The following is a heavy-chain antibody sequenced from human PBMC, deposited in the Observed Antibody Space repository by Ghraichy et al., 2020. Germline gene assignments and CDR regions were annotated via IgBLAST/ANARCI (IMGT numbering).Heavy chain of an antibody. D-gene: IGHD6-13*01. V-gene: IGHV3-7*01. CDR2: IKHDGSAT. Sequence: ETLSLTCVASGFTFSGFWMGWVRQAPGKGLEWVANIKHDGSATYYVDSVKGRFTISRDNAKNELHLQMNSLRAEDTAVYYCARHGSWVFDFWGPGTLVTVSS. CDR1: GFTFSGFW. CDR3: ARHGSWVFDF. J-gene: IGHJ4*02.